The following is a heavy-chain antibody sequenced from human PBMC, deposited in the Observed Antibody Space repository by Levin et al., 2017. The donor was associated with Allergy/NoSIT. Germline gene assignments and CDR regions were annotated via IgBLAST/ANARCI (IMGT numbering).Heavy chain of an antibody. Sequence: PSETLSLTCAVYGGSFSGYYWSWIRQPPGKGLEWIGEINHSGSTNYNPSLKSRVTISVDTSKNQFSLKLSSVTAADTAVYYCARGTQRRRLRFLEWPSQTYYFDYWGQGTLVTVSS. CDR3: ARGTQRRRLRFLEWPSQTYYFDY. CDR1: GGSFSGYY. D-gene: IGHD3-3*01. J-gene: IGHJ4*02. V-gene: IGHV4-34*01. CDR2: INHSGST.